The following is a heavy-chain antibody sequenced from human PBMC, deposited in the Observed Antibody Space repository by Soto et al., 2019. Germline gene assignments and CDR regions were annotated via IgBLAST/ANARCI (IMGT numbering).Heavy chain of an antibody. CDR1: GITISNYF. CDR2: ISYDGSNK. V-gene: IGHV3-30-3*01. J-gene: IGHJ6*02. D-gene: IGHD2-2*01. Sequence: QVQLVESVGGVVQPGRSLRVSCAASGITISNYFMYWIRQAPGKGLEWVAAISYDGSNKHYSDSVKGRFTLSSDNSKNTLFLQMDSLRDEDTAVSYFGAGDQYYAMGVWGQGTTFAFS. CDR3: GAGDQYYAMGV.